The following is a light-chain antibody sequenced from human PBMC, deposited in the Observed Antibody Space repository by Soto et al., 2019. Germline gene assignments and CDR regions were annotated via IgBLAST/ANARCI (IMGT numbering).Light chain of an antibody. J-gene: IGLJ2*01. CDR3: SSYTSSDVV. CDR1: SSDVGGYNY. Sequence: QSALTQPASVSGSPGQSITISCTGTSSDVGGYNYVSWYQQHPGKAPKLMIYEVSNRPSGVSNRFSGSKSGNTASLTISGLQAADEADYYCSSYTSSDVVFGGGTKLTVL. V-gene: IGLV2-14*01. CDR2: EVS.